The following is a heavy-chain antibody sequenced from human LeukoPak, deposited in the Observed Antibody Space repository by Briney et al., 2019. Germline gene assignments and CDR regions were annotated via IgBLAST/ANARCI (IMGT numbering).Heavy chain of an antibody. J-gene: IGHJ4*02. CDR3: ARQKWSSGYYSFDY. D-gene: IGHD3-22*01. CDR2: IYYSGST. V-gene: IGHV4-59*08. Sequence: SETLSLTCTVSGGSISSYYWSWIRQPPGKGLEWIGYIYYSGSTNYNPSLKSRVTISVDTPKNQFSLKLSSVTAADTAVYYCARQKWSSGYYSFDYWGQGTLVTVSS. CDR1: GGSISSYY.